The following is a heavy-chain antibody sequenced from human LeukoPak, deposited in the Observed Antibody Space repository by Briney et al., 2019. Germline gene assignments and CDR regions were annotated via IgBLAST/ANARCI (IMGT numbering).Heavy chain of an antibody. J-gene: IGHJ6*02. V-gene: IGHV1-2*02. D-gene: IGHD6-13*01. CDR3: ATPFSSNYGLDV. Sequence: ASVKVSCKASGYTFTSYGISWVRQAPGQGLEWMGWINPNRGGTDYAQKFQGRVTMTRDTSINTAYMELSRLRSDDTAVYYCATPFSSNYGLDVWGQGTTVTVSS. CDR1: GYTFTSYG. CDR2: INPNRGGT.